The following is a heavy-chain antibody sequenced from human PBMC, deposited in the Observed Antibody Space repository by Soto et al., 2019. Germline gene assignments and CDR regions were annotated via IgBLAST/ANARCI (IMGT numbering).Heavy chain of an antibody. CDR3: VCYGSGSHNYFDY. D-gene: IGHD3-10*01. CDR2: INPSGGST. V-gene: IGHV1-46*01. Sequence: ASLQVSCKASGYIFPSYYMHWVRQAPGQGLEWMGIINPSGGSTSYAQKFQGRVTMTRDTSTSTVYMELSSLRSEDTAVYYCVCYGSGSHNYFDYWGQGTLVTVSS. CDR1: GYIFPSYY. J-gene: IGHJ4*02.